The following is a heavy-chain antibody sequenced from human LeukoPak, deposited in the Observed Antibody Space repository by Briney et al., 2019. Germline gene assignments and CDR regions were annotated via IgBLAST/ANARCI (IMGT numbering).Heavy chain of an antibody. CDR2: IYPGDSDT. J-gene: IGHJ3*02. Sequence: GESLKISCKGSGYSFTSYWIGWVRQMPGKGLEWMGIIYPGDSDTRYSPSFQGQVTISADKSISTAYLQWSSLKASDTAMYYCARHQGYCSSTSCYISDAFDIWGQGTMVTVSS. V-gene: IGHV5-51*01. D-gene: IGHD2-2*02. CDR1: GYSFTSYW. CDR3: ARHQGYCSSTSCYISDAFDI.